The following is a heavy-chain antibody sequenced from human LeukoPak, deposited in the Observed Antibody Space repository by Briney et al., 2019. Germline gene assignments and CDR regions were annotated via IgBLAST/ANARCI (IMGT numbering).Heavy chain of an antibody. CDR1: GYTFAAYY. Sequence: GASVKVSCKASGYTFAAYYMHWVRQAPGQGLEWMGWINPNSGDTNYAQKLQGRVTMTRDTSISTAYMEVSRLRSDDTAVYYCARTLPNYYYGMDVWGQGTTVTVSS. CDR3: ARTLPNYYYGMDV. V-gene: IGHV1-2*02. CDR2: INPNSGDT. J-gene: IGHJ6*02. D-gene: IGHD1-26*01.